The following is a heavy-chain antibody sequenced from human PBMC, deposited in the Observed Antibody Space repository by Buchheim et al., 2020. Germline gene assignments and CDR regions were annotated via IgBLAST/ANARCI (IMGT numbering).Heavy chain of an antibody. CDR3: TRDLYSSSSAAWDHYGMDV. J-gene: IGHJ6*02. Sequence: EVQLVESGGGLVQPGDSLRLSCAASGFTFNNYXMHWVRQAPGKGLVWVSRINGDGSSTSYADSVKGRFTLSRDYATNTLYLQMNSLRVEDTAVYYCTRDLYSSSSAAWDHYGMDVWGQGTT. CDR2: INGDGSST. CDR1: GFTFNNYX. V-gene: IGHV3-74*01. D-gene: IGHD6-6*01.